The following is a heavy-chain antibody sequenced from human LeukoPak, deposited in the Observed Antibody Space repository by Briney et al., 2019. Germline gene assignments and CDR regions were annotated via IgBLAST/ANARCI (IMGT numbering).Heavy chain of an antibody. Sequence: SQTLSLTCTVSGGSISSGDYYWRWIRQPPGRGLEWIEYIYYSGSTYYNPSRKSRVTISVDTSKNQFSLKLSSVTAADTAVYYCARILTGSFYFDYWGQGTLVTVSS. V-gene: IGHV4-30-4*01. CDR1: GGSISSGDYY. CDR2: IYYSGST. CDR3: ARILTGSFYFDY. J-gene: IGHJ4*02. D-gene: IGHD3-9*01.